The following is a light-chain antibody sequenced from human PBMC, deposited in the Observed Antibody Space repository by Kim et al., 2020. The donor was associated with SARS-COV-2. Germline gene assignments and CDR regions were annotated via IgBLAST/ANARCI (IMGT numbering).Light chain of an antibody. Sequence: EIVMTQSPATLSLSPGERATLSCRASQSVSSNFSWYQQKPGQAPRLLIYGASTRATGIPARFSGSGSGTEFTLTNSSLQSEDFAVDYWQEYNNWPPYTLGQGTKLEI. CDR2: GAS. CDR3: QEYNNWPPYT. V-gene: IGKV3-15*01. CDR1: QSVSSN. J-gene: IGKJ2*01.